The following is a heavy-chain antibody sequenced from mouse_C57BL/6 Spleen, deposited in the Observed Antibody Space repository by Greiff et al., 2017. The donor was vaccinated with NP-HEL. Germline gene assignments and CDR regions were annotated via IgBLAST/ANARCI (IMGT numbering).Heavy chain of an antibody. CDR1: GYTFTSYW. J-gene: IGHJ4*01. Sequence: QVQLQQPGAELVKPGASVKLSCKASGYTFTSYWMHWVKQRPGRGLEWIGRIYPNSGGTKYNEKFKSKATLTVDKPSSTAYMQLSRLTSEDSAVYYCAIEYYSGRSYSAMDYWGQGTSVTVSS. CDR2: IYPNSGGT. CDR3: AIEYYSGRSYSAMDY. D-gene: IGHD1-1*01. V-gene: IGHV1-72*01.